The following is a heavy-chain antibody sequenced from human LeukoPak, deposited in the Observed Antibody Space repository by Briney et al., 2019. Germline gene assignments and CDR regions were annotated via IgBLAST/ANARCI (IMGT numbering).Heavy chain of an antibody. CDR2: IKQDGSEK. CDR1: GFTFSSYW. D-gene: IGHD3-3*01. V-gene: IGHV3-7*01. CDR3: ARVDGRFLEWLLWEYYFDY. Sequence: GGSLRLSCAASGFTFSSYWMSWVRQAPGKGLEWVANIKQDGSEKYYVDSVKGRFTISRDNAKKSLYLQMKSLRAEDTAVYYCARVDGRFLEWLLWEYYFDYWGQGTLVTVSS. J-gene: IGHJ4*02.